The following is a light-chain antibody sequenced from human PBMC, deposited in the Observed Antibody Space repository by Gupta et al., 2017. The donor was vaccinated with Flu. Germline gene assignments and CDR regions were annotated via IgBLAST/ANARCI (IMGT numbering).Light chain of an antibody. CDR1: QRVSTY. Sequence: PSSLSASVGDRVTITCRASQRVSTYLNWYQQKPGKAPKLLIYAASSLQSGVPSRVSGGGSGTDFTLTVSSLQPEDFATYYCQQSDSPPRTFGQGTKVEIK. V-gene: IGKV1-39*01. J-gene: IGKJ1*01. CDR2: AAS. CDR3: QQSDSPPRT.